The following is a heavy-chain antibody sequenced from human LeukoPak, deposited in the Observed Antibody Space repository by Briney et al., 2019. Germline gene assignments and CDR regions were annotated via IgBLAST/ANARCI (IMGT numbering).Heavy chain of an antibody. J-gene: IGHJ3*02. CDR1: GFTFSSYA. Sequence: GGSLRLSCTASGFTFSSYAMYWVRQAPGKGLEYVSAISSDGGSTYYANSVKGRFTISRDNSKNTLYLQMGSLRAEDMAVYYRASGRPRSSTSCYTAFNIWGQGTMVTVSS. V-gene: IGHV3-64*01. CDR3: ASGRPRSSTSCYTAFNI. CDR2: ISSDGGST. D-gene: IGHD2-2*01.